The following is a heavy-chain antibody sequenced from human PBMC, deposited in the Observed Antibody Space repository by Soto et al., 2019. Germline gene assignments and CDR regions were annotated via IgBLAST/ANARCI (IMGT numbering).Heavy chain of an antibody. J-gene: IGHJ4*02. V-gene: IGHV2-5*02. D-gene: IGHD1-20*01. CDR1: GLSLSTSAVS. CDR3: VHRLRYDVPYNFDF. CDR2: IYGDDDK. Sequence: SGPTLVNPTQTLTLTCTFSGLSLSTSAVSVGWIRQPPGKALEWLALIYGDDDKRYSPSLKSRLTITKDTSKNQVVLTMTNMDPVDTATYYCVHRLRYDVPYNFDFWGQGTLVTVSS.